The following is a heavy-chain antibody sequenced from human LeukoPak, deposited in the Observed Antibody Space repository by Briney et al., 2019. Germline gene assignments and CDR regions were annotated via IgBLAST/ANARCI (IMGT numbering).Heavy chain of an antibody. Sequence: ASVKVSCKASGDTFSRYALSWVRQVPGQGLEWMGGIFTVFGTTHYAKDLQGRVTITADKSTNTVYMELTSLRSEDTAIYYCARAKVSGYPTYWYFDLWGRGTLVIVSS. CDR3: ARAKVSGYPTYWYFDL. J-gene: IGHJ2*01. V-gene: IGHV1-69*06. D-gene: IGHD3-9*01. CDR1: GDTFSRYA. CDR2: IFTVFGTT.